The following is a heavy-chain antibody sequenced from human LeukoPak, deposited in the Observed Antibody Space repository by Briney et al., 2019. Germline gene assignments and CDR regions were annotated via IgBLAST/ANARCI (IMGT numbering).Heavy chain of an antibody. Sequence: GGSLRLSCAASGFTFDDYAMHWVRQVPGKGLEWVSGINWNSETINYADSVKGRFTISRDNAKNSLYLQMSSLRDEDTALYYCAKSVGGYYSAIDYWGQGTLVTVSS. V-gene: IGHV3-9*01. CDR1: GFTFDDYA. D-gene: IGHD3-22*01. J-gene: IGHJ4*02. CDR2: INWNSETI. CDR3: AKSVGGYYSAIDY.